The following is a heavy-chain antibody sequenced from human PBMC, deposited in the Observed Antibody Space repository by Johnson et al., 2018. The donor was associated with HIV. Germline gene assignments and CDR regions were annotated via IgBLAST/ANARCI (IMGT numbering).Heavy chain of an antibody. J-gene: IGHJ3*02. D-gene: IGHD6-13*01. Sequence: QVQLVESGGGVVQPGRSLRLSCAASGFTFSSYGMHWVRQAPGKGLEWVAVIWYYGSNKYYADSVKGRFTISRDNSKNTLYLQMNSLRAEDTAVYYCARDSGQLVRGVAFDIWGQGTMVTVSS. V-gene: IGHV3-33*01. CDR2: IWYYGSNK. CDR3: ARDSGQLVRGVAFDI. CDR1: GFTFSSYG.